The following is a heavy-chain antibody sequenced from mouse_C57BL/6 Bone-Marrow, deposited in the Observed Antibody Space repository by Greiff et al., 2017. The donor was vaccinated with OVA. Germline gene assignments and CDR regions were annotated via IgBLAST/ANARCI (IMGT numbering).Heavy chain of an antibody. CDR3: ARGGLLLWYLSFDY. CDR1: GFNIKDYY. J-gene: IGHJ2*01. D-gene: IGHD2-1*01. CDR2: IDPEDGEN. Sequence: EVQLQQSGAELVKPGASVKLSCTASGFNIKDYYMHWVKQRTEQGLEWIGRIDPEDGENKYAPKFQGKATITADTSSNTAYLQLSSLTSEDTAVYYCARGGLLLWYLSFDYWGQGTTLTVSS. V-gene: IGHV14-2*01.